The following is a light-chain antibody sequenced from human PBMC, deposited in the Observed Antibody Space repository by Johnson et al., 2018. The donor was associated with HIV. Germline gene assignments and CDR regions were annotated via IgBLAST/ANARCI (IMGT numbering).Light chain of an antibody. CDR2: ENN. Sequence: QSVLTQPPSVSAAPGQKVTISCSGSSSNIGNNYVSWYQQLPGTAPKLLIYENNKRPSGIPDRFSGSKSRTSATLGITGLQTGDEADYYCGTWDSSLSAGVFGTGTTVTVL. CDR1: SSNIGNNY. V-gene: IGLV1-51*02. CDR3: GTWDSSLSAGV. J-gene: IGLJ1*01.